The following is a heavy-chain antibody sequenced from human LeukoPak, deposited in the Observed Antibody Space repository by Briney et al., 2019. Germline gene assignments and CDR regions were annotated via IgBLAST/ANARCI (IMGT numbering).Heavy chain of an antibody. J-gene: IGHJ4*02. D-gene: IGHD3-22*01. CDR2: IGTAGDT. V-gene: IGHV3-13*01. CDR1: GFTFSNYD. Sequence: GGSLRLSCAASGFTFSNYDMHWVRQATGKGLEWVSGIGTAGDTYFPGSVKGRFTISRENAKNSLYLQMNSLRAEDTAVYYCAKDDYYDTSGYRDWGQGTLVTVSS. CDR3: AKDDYYDTSGYRD.